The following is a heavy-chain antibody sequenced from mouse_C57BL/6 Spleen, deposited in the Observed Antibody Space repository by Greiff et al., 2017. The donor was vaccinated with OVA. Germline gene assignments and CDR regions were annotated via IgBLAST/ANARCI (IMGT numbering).Heavy chain of an antibody. J-gene: IGHJ1*03. V-gene: IGHV1-69*01. Sequence: VQLQQPGAELVMPGASVKLSCKASGYTFTSYWMHWVKQRPGQGLEWIGEIDPSDSYTNYNQKFKGKSTLTVDKSSSTAYMQLSSLTSEDSAVYYCARGDSFDVWGTGTTVTVSS. CDR2: IDPSDSYT. CDR3: ARGDSFDV. CDR1: GYTFTSYW.